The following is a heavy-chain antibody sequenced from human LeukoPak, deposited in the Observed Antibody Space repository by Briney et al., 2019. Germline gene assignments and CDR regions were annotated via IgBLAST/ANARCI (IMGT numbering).Heavy chain of an antibody. Sequence: SETLSLTCTVSGASIISDTYYWGWIRQPPGKGLEWIGSIYYSGSTYYSPSLKSRVTMSVDTSTNQFSLKLISVTAADTALYYCARNFSASSGYSLDDFYFDFWAQGTLVTVSS. CDR2: IYYSGST. CDR1: GASIISDTYY. J-gene: IGHJ4*02. D-gene: IGHD3-22*01. CDR3: ARNFSASSGYSLDDFYFDF. V-gene: IGHV4-39*07.